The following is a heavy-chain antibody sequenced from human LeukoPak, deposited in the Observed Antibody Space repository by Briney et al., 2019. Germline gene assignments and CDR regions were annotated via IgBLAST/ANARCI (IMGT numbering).Heavy chain of an antibody. D-gene: IGHD3-16*01. Sequence: WESLKISCTGSGYSFTNTWIGWVRQMPAKGLEWIGIIYPGDSDTRYTPSFQGQVTFSADNSINSAYPQWSSLKASDTAMYYCAKHVSGGIDYSGQGTLVTVSS. CDR2: IYPGDSDT. J-gene: IGHJ4*02. CDR3: AKHVSGGIDY. V-gene: IGHV5-51*01. CDR1: GYSFTNTW.